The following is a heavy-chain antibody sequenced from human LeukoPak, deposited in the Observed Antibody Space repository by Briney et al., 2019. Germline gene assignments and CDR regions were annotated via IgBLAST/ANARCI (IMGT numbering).Heavy chain of an antibody. J-gene: IGHJ4*02. Sequence: ASVKVSCKASGYTFTDYYMHWVRQAPGRGLEWMGWINPNSGGTNYAQKFQGRVTMTRDTSISTVYMELSRLRSDDTAVYYCARASEIQLWPSYVDYWGQGTLVTVSS. CDR2: INPNSGGT. V-gene: IGHV1-2*02. D-gene: IGHD5-18*01. CDR3: ARASEIQLWPSYVDY. CDR1: GYTFTDYY.